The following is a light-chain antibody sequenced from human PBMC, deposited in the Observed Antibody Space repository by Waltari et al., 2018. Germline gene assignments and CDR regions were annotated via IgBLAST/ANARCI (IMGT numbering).Light chain of an antibody. CDR1: QSVGSSS. V-gene: IGKV3-20*01. CDR2: RAS. J-gene: IGKJ1*01. CDR3: QQHGTLPAT. Sequence: EIVLTQSPGTASLSPGERVTLSCRASQSVGSSSLAWYQQKPGQAPRLVIYRASRRATGIPGRFSGSGSGTDCSLTISRLEPEDFAVYYCQQHGTLPATFGQGTKVEIK.